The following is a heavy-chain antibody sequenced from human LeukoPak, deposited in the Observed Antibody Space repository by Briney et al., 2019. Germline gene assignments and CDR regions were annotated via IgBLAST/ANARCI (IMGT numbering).Heavy chain of an antibody. CDR3: ATVRLWFGEPPNWFDP. V-gene: IGHV1-46*01. CDR2: INPSGGST. J-gene: IGHJ5*02. Sequence: GASVKVSCKASGYTFIRYHMHWVRQAPGQGLEWMGIINPSGGSTNYAQKFQGRVTMTRDTSTSTVYMELSSLRSEDTAVYYCATVRLWFGEPPNWFDPWGQGTLVTVSS. CDR1: GYTFIRYH. D-gene: IGHD3-10*01.